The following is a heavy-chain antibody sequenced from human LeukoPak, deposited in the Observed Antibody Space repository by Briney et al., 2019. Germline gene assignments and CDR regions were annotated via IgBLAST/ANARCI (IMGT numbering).Heavy chain of an antibody. D-gene: IGHD5-24*01. V-gene: IGHV1-8*01. J-gene: IGHJ4*02. CDR3: ARGLGPRTNYYYLDY. Sequence: VASVKVSCKASGYTLTTYDISWVRQAPGQCLEWVGWMNPNSDQRAFAQKFQGRITMTRYTSISTSYMELSSLTSEGTAVYYCARGLGPRTNYYYLDYWGQGTLLIVSS. CDR1: GYTLTTYD. CDR2: MNPNSDQR.